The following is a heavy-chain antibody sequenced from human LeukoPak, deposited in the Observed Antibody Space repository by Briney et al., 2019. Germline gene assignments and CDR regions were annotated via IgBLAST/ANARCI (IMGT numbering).Heavy chain of an antibody. V-gene: IGHV4-59*01. Sequence: PGGSLRLSCAASGFTFSSYGMSWVRQAPGKGLECIGYIYYSGSTHYNPSLKSRVTISVDTSKNQFSLKLSSVTAADTAVYFCARARNYYDSSDYYYEGDAFDIWGQGTMVTVSS. CDR2: IYYSGST. D-gene: IGHD3-22*01. CDR1: GFTFSSYG. CDR3: ARARNYYDSSDYYYEGDAFDI. J-gene: IGHJ3*02.